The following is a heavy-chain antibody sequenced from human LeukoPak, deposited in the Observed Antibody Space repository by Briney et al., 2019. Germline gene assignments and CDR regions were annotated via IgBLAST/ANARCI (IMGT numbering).Heavy chain of an antibody. CDR2: ISVSGGST. J-gene: IGHJ4*02. CDR3: AKDKLSQLVVRCFDY. D-gene: IGHD6-13*01. CDR1: GFTFSGYA. V-gene: IGHV3-23*01. Sequence: GGSLRHSCAASGFTFSGYAMSWVRQAPGKGLEWVSTISVSGGSTYYADSVKGRFTISRDNSKNTLYLQMDSLKAEDTAVYYCAKDKLSQLVVRCFDYWGQGTLVTVSS.